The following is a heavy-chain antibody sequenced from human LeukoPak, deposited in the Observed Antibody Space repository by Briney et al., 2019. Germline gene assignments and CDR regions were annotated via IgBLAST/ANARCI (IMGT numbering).Heavy chain of an antibody. CDR3: VKVHITRSNYDAFDI. CDR1: RLTFNNLA. Sequence: GGPLRLLYGSWRLTFNNLAMKYVRHPTGKAVEWVSVISADVDTTDYADSVKRRFTIYRDNTKNTLHVQMKSLIAEDTALYHCVKVHITRSNYDAFDIWDKGNMVTVFS. CDR2: ISADVDTT. V-gene: IGHV3-23*01. D-gene: IGHD1-1*01. J-gene: IGHJ3*02.